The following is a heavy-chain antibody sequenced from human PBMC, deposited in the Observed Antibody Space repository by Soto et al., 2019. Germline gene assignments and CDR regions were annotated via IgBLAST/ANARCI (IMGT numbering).Heavy chain of an antibody. D-gene: IGHD3-3*01. J-gene: IGHJ4*02. Sequence: GGSLRLSCAASGFTFSSYAMSWVRQAPGKGLEWVSAISGSGGSTYYADSVKGRFTISRDNSKNTLYLQMNSLRAEDTAVYYCAKDSGRSGYYNLFDYWGQGTLVTVSS. V-gene: IGHV3-23*01. CDR2: ISGSGGST. CDR1: GFTFSSYA. CDR3: AKDSGRSGYYNLFDY.